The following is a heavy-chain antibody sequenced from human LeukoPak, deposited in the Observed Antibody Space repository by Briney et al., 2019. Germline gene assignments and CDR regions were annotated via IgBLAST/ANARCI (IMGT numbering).Heavy chain of an antibody. D-gene: IGHD6-19*01. J-gene: IGHJ4*02. V-gene: IGHV3-74*01. Sequence: GGSLRLFCAASGFTFSSYWMHWVRQAPGKGLVRVSRIDSDGSTIYADSVKGRFTISRDNAKNTLYLQMNSLRAEDTAVYYCIGSGGWPGYWGQGTLVTVSS. CDR2: IDSDGST. CDR1: GFTFSSYW. CDR3: IGSGGWPGY.